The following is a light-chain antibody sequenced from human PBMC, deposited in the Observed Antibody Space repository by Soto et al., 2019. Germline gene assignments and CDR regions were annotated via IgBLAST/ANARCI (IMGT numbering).Light chain of an antibody. CDR2: EDN. V-gene: IGLV6-57*04. J-gene: IGLJ2*01. Sequence: NFMLTQPHSVSESPGKTVTISCTRSSGSFASNYVQWYQQRPGSAPTPVIYEDNERPSGVPDRFSGSIDSSSNSASLTISGLKTDDEADYYCQSYHSGNVVFGGGTKVTVL. CDR3: QSYHSGNVV. CDR1: SGSFASNY.